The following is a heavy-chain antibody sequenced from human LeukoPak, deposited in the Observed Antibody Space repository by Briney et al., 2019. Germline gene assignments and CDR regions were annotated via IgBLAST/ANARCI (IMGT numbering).Heavy chain of an antibody. D-gene: IGHD6-13*01. CDR1: GGSFSGYY. CDR3: TSLYSSNWYLGDY. V-gene: IGHV4-34*01. CDR2: INHSGST. Sequence: PSETLSLTCAVYGGSFSGYYWSWIRQPPGKGLEWIGEINHSGSTNYNPSLKSRVTISVDTSKNQFSLKLSSVTAADTAVYYCTSLYSSNWYLGDYWGQGALVTVSS. J-gene: IGHJ4*02.